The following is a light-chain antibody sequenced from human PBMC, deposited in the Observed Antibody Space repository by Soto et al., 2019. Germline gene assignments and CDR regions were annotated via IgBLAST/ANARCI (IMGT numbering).Light chain of an antibody. CDR2: EVS. J-gene: IGLJ1*01. CDR1: SSDVGGYNY. Sequence: QSALTQPASVSGSPGQSITISCTGTSSDVGGYNYVSWYQQHPGKAPKLMIYEVSNRPSGVSNRFSGSKSSNTASLTISGLQAEDEADYYCSSYTSSSTYVFGTGTKVTFL. CDR3: SSYTSSSTYV. V-gene: IGLV2-14*01.